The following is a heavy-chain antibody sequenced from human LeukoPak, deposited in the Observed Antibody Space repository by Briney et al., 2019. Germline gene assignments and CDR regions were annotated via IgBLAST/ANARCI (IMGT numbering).Heavy chain of an antibody. CDR3: AKDGGYGSGSYYEDY. D-gene: IGHD3-10*01. Sequence: SGGSLRLSCTASGITVRSNYMNWVRQAPGRGLEWVSVVCSGGNTYYADSVKGRFTISRDNSKNTVYLQMNSLRAEDTAVYYCAKDGGYGSGSYYEDYWGRGTLVTVSS. CDR1: GITVRSNY. J-gene: IGHJ4*02. V-gene: IGHV3-53*01. CDR2: VCSGGNT.